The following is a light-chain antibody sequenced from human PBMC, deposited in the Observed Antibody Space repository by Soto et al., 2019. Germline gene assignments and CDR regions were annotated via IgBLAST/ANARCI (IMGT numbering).Light chain of an antibody. J-gene: IGKJ4*01. CDR2: SAS. CDR1: QSVSTN. Sequence: EIVMTQSPATLSVSPGERATLFCRASQSVSTNLAWYQLKPGQAPRLLIYSASTRATGIPATFSGSGSGTEFTLTISGLQSEDFAVYYCQQYNNWPPLTFGGGTKVDIK. V-gene: IGKV3-15*01. CDR3: QQYNNWPPLT.